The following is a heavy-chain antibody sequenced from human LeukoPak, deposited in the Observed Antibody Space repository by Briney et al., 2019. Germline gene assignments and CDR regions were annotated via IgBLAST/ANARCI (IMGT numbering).Heavy chain of an antibody. Sequence: GSLRLSCAASGFTFSSYAMSWVRQAPGKGLEWVSAISGSGGSTYYADSVKGRFTISRDNSKNTLYLQMNSLRAEDTAVYYCAKHRAYSSGWYYYFDYWGQGTLVTVSS. J-gene: IGHJ4*02. CDR1: GFTFSSYA. D-gene: IGHD6-19*01. CDR3: AKHRAYSSGWYYYFDY. V-gene: IGHV3-23*01. CDR2: ISGSGGST.